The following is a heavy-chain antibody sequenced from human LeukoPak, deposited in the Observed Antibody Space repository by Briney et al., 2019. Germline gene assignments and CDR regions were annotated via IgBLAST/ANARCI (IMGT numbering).Heavy chain of an antibody. CDR3: VNQISGWVY. Sequence: GGSLRLSCLASGFTFDRFAMHWVRQAPGKGLEYLSGIGSNGRSSHNADSVKGRSTTSRDNSKNTLFLQMTSLRAEDTAVYYCVNQISGWVYWDQGTLVTVSS. D-gene: IGHD6-19*01. CDR2: IGSNGRSS. J-gene: IGHJ4*02. CDR1: GFTFDRFA. V-gene: IGHV3-64D*06.